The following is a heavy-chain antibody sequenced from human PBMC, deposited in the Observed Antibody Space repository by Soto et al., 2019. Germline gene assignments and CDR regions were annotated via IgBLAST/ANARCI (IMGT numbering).Heavy chain of an antibody. CDR2: IIPIIGVT. Sequence: QVQLVQSGAEVKRPGSSVKVSCESSGDTFNSYVISWGRQAPGQGLEWMGGIIPIIGVTHYAQKFQGRVTISALSSTGTAYMELTNMGFEDTALYYCAGESLGAKGAEHWGQGTLVTVSA. CDR3: AGESLGAKGAEH. J-gene: IGHJ1*01. CDR1: GDTFNSYV. D-gene: IGHD3-16*01. V-gene: IGHV1-69*17.